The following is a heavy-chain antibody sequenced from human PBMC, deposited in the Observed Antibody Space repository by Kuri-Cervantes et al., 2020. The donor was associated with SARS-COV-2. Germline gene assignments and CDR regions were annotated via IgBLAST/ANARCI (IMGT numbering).Heavy chain of an antibody. V-gene: IGHV1-69*05. CDR2: IIPIFGTA. Sequence: SVKVSCKASGYTFTGYYMHWVRQAPGQGLEWMGGIIPIFGTANYAQKFQGGVTITTDESTSTAYMELSSLRSEDTAVYYCTRGVHKGCSSTSCYSLLRGYYYYYMDVWGKGTTVTVSS. D-gene: IGHD2-2*02. CDR3: TRGVHKGCSSTSCYSLLRGYYYYYMDV. CDR1: GYTFTGYY. J-gene: IGHJ6*03.